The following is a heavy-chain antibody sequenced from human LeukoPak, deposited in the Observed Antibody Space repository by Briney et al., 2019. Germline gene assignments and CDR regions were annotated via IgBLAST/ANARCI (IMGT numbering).Heavy chain of an antibody. V-gene: IGHV4-34*09. J-gene: IGHJ4*02. CDR1: GGSFSGYY. D-gene: IGHD2-2*01. Sequence: SETLSLTCAVYGGSFSGYYWSWIRQPPGKGLEWIGEINHSGSTNYNPSLKSRVTISVDTSKNQFSLKLSSVTAADTAVYYCARICSSTSCHKDSFDYWGQGTLVTVSS. CDR2: INHSGST. CDR3: ARICSSTSCHKDSFDY.